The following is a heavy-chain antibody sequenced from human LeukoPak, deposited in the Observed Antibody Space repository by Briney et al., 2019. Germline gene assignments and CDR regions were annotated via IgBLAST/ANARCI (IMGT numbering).Heavy chain of an antibody. J-gene: IGHJ4*02. CDR3: ARGDDFWSGYSSGYLD. D-gene: IGHD3-3*01. Sequence: ASVKVSCKPSGYTFTGYSMHWVRQAPGQGLEWMGWINPNSGDTSYAQEFQGRVTMTRDTSISTGYMELSRLRFDDTAVYYCARGDDFWSGYSSGYLDWGQGTLVTVSS. V-gene: IGHV1-2*02. CDR2: INPNSGDT. CDR1: GYTFTGYS.